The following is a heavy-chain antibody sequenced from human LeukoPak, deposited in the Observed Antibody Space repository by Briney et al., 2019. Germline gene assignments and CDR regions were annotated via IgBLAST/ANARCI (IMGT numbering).Heavy chain of an antibody. CDR1: GFTFSTYD. J-gene: IGHJ4*02. CDR2: ISCDGSNK. V-gene: IGHV3-30*03. D-gene: IGHD2-21*02. CDR3: ATGRPRNCGGDCWEFDY. Sequence: PGRSLRLSCAASGFTFSTYDMHWVRQAPGKGLEWVAVISCDGSNKYYADSVKGRFTISRGNSKNTLYLQMNSLRAEDTAVYYCATGRPRNCGGDCWEFDYWGQGTLVTVSS.